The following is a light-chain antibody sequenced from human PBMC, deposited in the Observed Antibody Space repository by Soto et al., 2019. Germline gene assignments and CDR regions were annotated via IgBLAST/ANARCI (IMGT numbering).Light chain of an antibody. V-gene: IGKV1-5*01. Sequence: DIQMTKSPSTLSASVGDRFTITFRARQSISRWLAWYQQKPGKAPQALIYDASSLKSGVPSRFSGNGSGTEFTLTISRLQPDDFATYYCQQYNTYSTFGQGTRLET. CDR3: QQYNTYST. CDR1: QSISRW. J-gene: IGKJ5*01. CDR2: DAS.